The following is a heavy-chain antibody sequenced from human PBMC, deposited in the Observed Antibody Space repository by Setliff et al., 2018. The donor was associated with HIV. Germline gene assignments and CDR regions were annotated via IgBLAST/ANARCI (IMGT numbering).Heavy chain of an antibody. CDR3: ARLSIPAYYYMDV. CDR1: GSTFTTYG. D-gene: IGHD2-21*01. CDR2: ISTYNGNT. Sequence: ASVKVSCKASGSTFTTYGITWVRQAPGQGLEWMGWISTYNGNTNYAQKFQGRVTMTTVTSTSTAYMELRSLRSDDTAVYYCARLSIPAYYYMDVWGKGTTVTVSS. J-gene: IGHJ6*03. V-gene: IGHV1-18*01.